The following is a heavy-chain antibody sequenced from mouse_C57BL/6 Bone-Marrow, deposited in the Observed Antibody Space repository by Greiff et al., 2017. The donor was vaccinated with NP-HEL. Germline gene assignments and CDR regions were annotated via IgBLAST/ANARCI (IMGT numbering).Heavy chain of an antibody. CDR3: ATTVVANYYFDY. Sequence: QVQLQQPGAELVRPGSSVKLSCKASGYTFTSYWMHWVKQRPIQGLEWIGNIDPSDSETHYNQKFKDKATLTVDKSSSTAYMQLSSLTSEDSAVYYCATTVVANYYFDYWGQGTTLTVSS. CDR1: GYTFTSYW. J-gene: IGHJ2*01. CDR2: IDPSDSET. D-gene: IGHD1-1*01. V-gene: IGHV1-52*01.